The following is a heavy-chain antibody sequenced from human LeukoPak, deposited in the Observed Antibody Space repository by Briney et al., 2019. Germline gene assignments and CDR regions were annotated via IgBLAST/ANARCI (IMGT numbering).Heavy chain of an antibody. CDR2: IHHSGST. CDR1: GGSFSGYY. CDR3: AREALGYGSGSYYYYYYMDV. D-gene: IGHD3-10*01. Sequence: PSETLSLTCAIYGGSFSGYYWSWIRQPPGKGLEWIGEIHHSGSTNYNPSLKSRVTMSVDTSKNQFSLKLSSVTAADTAVYYCAREALGYGSGSYYYYYYMDVWGKGTTVTISS. V-gene: IGHV4-34*01. J-gene: IGHJ6*03.